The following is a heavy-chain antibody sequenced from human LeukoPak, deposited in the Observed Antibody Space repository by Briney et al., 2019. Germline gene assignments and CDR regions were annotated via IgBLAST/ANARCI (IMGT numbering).Heavy chain of an antibody. Sequence: GGSLRLSCAASGFTFSSYAMHWVRQAPGKGLEWVAVISYDGSNKYYADSVKGRFTISRDNSKNTLYLQMNSLRAEDTAVYYCASNEWELLRAPYFQHWGQGTLVTVSS. V-gene: IGHV3-30-3*01. D-gene: IGHD1-26*01. CDR1: GFTFSSYA. J-gene: IGHJ1*01. CDR2: ISYDGSNK. CDR3: ASNEWELLRAPYFQH.